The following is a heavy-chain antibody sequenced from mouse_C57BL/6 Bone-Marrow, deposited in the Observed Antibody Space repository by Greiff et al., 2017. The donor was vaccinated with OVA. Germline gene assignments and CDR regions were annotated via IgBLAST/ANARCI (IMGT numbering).Heavy chain of an antibody. V-gene: IGHV1-81*01. Sequence: QVQLQQPGAELARPGASVKLSCKASGYTFTSYGISWVKQRTGQGLEWIGEIYPRSGNTYYNEKFKGKATLTADKSSSTAYMELRSLTSEDSAVYFCAIITTVVADFDYWGQGTTLTVSS. CDR2: IYPRSGNT. J-gene: IGHJ2*01. D-gene: IGHD1-1*01. CDR3: AIITTVVADFDY. CDR1: GYTFTSYG.